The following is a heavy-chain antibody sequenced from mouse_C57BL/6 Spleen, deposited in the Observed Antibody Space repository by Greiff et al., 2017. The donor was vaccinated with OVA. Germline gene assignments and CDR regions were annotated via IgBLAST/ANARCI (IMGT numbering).Heavy chain of an antibody. CDR1: GYAFTNSL. CDR3: SREEKRDTYAMDY. Sequence: VQLQQSGAELVRPGTSVKVSCKASGYAFTNSLIEWVKQRPGQGLEWIGVINPGSGGTNYTEKFKGKATLTADKSSSTAYMQLSSLTSEDSAVYVCSREEKRDTYAMDYWGQGTSVTVSS. V-gene: IGHV1-54*01. J-gene: IGHJ4*01. CDR2: INPGSGGT.